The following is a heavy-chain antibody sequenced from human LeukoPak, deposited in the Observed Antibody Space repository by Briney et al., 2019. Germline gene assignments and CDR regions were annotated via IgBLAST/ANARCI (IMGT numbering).Heavy chain of an antibody. CDR3: ARYYYYGMDV. CDR1: GGSISSYY. Sequence: PSETLSLTCTVSGGSISSYYWSWIRQPPGKGLEWIGYIYYSGSTNYNPSPKSRVTISVDTSKNQFSLKLSSVTAADTAVYYCARYYYYGMDVWGQGTTVTVSS. CDR2: IYYSGST. V-gene: IGHV4-59*01. J-gene: IGHJ6*02.